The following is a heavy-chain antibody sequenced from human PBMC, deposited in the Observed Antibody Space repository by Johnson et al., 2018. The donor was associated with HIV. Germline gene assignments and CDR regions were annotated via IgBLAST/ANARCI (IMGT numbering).Heavy chain of an antibody. V-gene: IGHV3-33*01. CDR3: ARGPSAYCGGDCPGGAFDI. J-gene: IGHJ3*02. CDR2: IRYDGSNT. Sequence: QVQLVESGGGVVQPGRSLRLSCAASGFTFSSYGMHWVRQAPGKGLEWVAVIRYDGSNTHYADSVKGRFTISRDNSKNALFLQMNSLRAEDTAVYYCARGPSAYCGGDCPGGAFDIWGQGTMVTVSS. D-gene: IGHD2-21*02. CDR1: GFTFSSYG.